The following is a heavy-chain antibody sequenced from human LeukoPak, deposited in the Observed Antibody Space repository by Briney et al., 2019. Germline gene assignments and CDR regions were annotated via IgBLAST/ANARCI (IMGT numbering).Heavy chain of an antibody. J-gene: IGHJ5*02. CDR3: ARAQYSGSYPDWDP. V-gene: IGHV1-18*01. CDR1: GYTFTSYG. CDR2: ISAYNGNT. Sequence: ASVKASCKASGYTFTSYGISWVRQAPGQGLEWMGWISAYNGNTNYAQKLQGRVTMTTDTSTSTAYMELRSLRSDDTAVDYFARAQYSGSYPDWDPWGQGTLVTVSS. D-gene: IGHD1-26*01.